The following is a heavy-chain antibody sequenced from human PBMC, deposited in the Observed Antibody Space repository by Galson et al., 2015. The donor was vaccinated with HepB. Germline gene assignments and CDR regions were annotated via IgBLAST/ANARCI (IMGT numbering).Heavy chain of an antibody. V-gene: IGHV1-18*01. CDR2: ISAYNGNT. J-gene: IGHJ5*02. D-gene: IGHD1-7*01. CDR3: ARDLFHVDGYNWNYWFDP. CDR1: GYTFTSYG. Sequence: SVKVSCKASGYTFTSYGISWVRQAPGQGLEWMGWISAYNGNTNYAQKLQGRVTMTTDTSTSTAYMELRSLRSDDTAVYYCARDLFHVDGYNWNYWFDPWGQGTLVTVSS.